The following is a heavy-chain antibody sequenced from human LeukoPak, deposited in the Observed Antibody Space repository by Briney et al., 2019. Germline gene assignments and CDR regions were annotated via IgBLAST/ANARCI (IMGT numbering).Heavy chain of an antibody. J-gene: IGHJ4*02. CDR2: ISWNSGSI. Sequence: GRSLRLSCAASGFTFDDYAMHWVRQAPGKGLEWVSGISWNSGSIGYADSVKGRFTISRDNAKNSLYLQMNSLRAEDTALYYCAKGDCSSTSCTRAFDHWGQGTLVTVSS. D-gene: IGHD2-2*01. V-gene: IGHV3-9*01. CDR3: AKGDCSSTSCTRAFDH. CDR1: GFTFDDYA.